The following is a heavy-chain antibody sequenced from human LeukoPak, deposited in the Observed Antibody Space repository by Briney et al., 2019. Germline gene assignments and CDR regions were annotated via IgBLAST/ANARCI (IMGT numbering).Heavy chain of an antibody. V-gene: IGHV1-2*02. J-gene: IGHJ6*02. CDR1: GYTFTGYY. CDR3: ARDIAVRHYYYYGMDV. Sequence: GASVKASCKASGYTFTGYYMHWVRQAPGQGLEWMGWINPNSGGTNYAQKFQGRVTMTRDTSISTAYMELSRLRSDDTAVYYCARDIAVRHYYYYGMDVWGQGTTVTVSS. CDR2: INPNSGGT. D-gene: IGHD6-19*01.